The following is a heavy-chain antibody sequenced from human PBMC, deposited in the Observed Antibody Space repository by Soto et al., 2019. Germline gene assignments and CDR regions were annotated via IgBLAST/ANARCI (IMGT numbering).Heavy chain of an antibody. J-gene: IGHJ4*02. CDR1: GFTFSNAW. CDR2: IKSKSDGGAT. Sequence: EVQLVESGGGLVKPGGSLRLSCTASGFTFSNAWMNWVRQAPGKGLEWVGRIKSKSDGGATYYTAPVEGRFTVSRDDSKNTLFLEMNSLKVDDKAVYYCNTGRGPTNRFDYWGQGTLVTVSS. D-gene: IGHD3-10*01. CDR3: NTGRGPTNRFDY. V-gene: IGHV3-15*07.